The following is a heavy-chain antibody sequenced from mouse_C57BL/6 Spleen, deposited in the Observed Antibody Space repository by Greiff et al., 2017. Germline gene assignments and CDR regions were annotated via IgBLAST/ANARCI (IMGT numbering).Heavy chain of an antibody. CDR2: IYPGDGDT. CDR3: ARGVLGGYYFDY. CDR1: GYAFSSYW. D-gene: IGHD3-3*01. J-gene: IGHJ2*01. Sequence: VQLQQSGAELVKPGASVKISCKASGYAFSSYWMNWVKQRPGKGLEWIGQIYPGDGDTNYNGKFKGKATLTAEKSSSTAYMQLSSLTSEDSAVYFCARGVLGGYYFDYWGQGTTLTVSS. V-gene: IGHV1-80*01.